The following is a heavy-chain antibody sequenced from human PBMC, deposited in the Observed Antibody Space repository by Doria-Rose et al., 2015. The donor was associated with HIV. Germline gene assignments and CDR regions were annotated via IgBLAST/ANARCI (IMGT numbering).Heavy chain of an antibody. V-gene: IGHV4-34*01. D-gene: IGHD1-1*01. CDR1: GGSFSGYY. Sequence: QVQLQESGAGLVKPSETLSLTCAVFGGSFSGYYWSWIRQPPGKGLEWIGEIHPSGSTNYKTCTKSRVTISLDTPKNLFSLKLSSVTAADTAVYYCARGLLRGGWNDVDYYYGMDVWGQGTTVTVSS. CDR2: IHPSGST. J-gene: IGHJ6*02. CDR3: ARGLLRGGWNDVDYYYGMDV.